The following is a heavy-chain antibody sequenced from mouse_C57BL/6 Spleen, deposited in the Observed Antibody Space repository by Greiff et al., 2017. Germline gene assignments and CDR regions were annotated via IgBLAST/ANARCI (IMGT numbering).Heavy chain of an antibody. Sequence: EESGPGLVKPSQSLSLTCSVTGYSITSGYYWNWIRQFPGNKLEWMGYISYDGSNNYNPSLKNRISITRDTSKNQFFLKLNSVTTEDTATYYCARVSYDYDDAMDYWGQGTSVTVSS. CDR3: ARVSYDYDDAMDY. J-gene: IGHJ4*01. CDR1: GYSITSGYY. D-gene: IGHD2-4*01. CDR2: ISYDGSN. V-gene: IGHV3-6*01.